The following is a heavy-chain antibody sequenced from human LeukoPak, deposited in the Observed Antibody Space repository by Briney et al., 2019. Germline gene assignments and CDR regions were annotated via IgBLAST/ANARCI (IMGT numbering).Heavy chain of an antibody. CDR2: IYPGDSDT. D-gene: IGHD3-22*01. J-gene: IGHJ4*02. CDR3: ARSSGSSGYYDYFDY. CDR1: GYSFTSYW. Sequence: GESLKISCKGSGYSFTSYWIGWVRQMPGKGLEWMAIIYPGDSDTRYSPSLQGRVTISADKSISTAYLQWSSLKASDTAMYYCARSSGSSGYYDYFDYWGQGTLVTVSS. V-gene: IGHV5-51*01.